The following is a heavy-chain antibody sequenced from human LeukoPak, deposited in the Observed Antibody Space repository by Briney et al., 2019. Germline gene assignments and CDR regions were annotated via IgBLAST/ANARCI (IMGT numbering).Heavy chain of an antibody. Sequence: PGGSLRLSCAASGFTFSSYAMHWVRQAPGKGLEWVAVISYDGSNKYYADSVKGRFTISRDNSKNTLYLQMNSLRAEDTAVYYCANRAAFGDYFDYWGQGTLVTVSS. CDR3: ANRAAFGDYFDY. CDR1: GFTFSSYA. CDR2: ISYDGSNK. D-gene: IGHD3-10*01. V-gene: IGHV3-30*04. J-gene: IGHJ4*02.